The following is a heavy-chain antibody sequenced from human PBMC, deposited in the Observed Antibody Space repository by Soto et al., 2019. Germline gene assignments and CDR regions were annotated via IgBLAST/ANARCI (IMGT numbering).Heavy chain of an antibody. J-gene: IGHJ3*02. CDR2: IRQDGGEE. CDR1: GLSFSSHW. CDR3: AKSAGYRFDI. V-gene: IGHV3-7*01. Sequence: EVQLVESGGGLVQPGGSLRLSCAASGLSFSSHWMSWVRQAPGRGLEWVANIRQDGGEEQYSDSVKGRFTLSRDNAKNSLYLQMNGLRVDDTAVYYCAKSAGYRFDIRGQGTMVTVSS. D-gene: IGHD1-1*01.